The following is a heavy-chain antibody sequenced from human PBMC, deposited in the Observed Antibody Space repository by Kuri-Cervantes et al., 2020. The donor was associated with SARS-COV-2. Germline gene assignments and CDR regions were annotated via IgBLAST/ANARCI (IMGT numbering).Heavy chain of an antibody. CDR1: GFTFSHYA. D-gene: IGHD6-19*01. J-gene: IGHJ5*02. CDR3: AKIAGYNSGWYDD. Sequence: GGSLRLSCGASGFTFSHYAMSWFRQAPGKGLEWVSTITISGLSTHYAYSVKGRFTISRDNSKNTVYLQMNSLRADDTAVYYCAKIAGYNSGWYDDWGQGTLVTVSS. V-gene: IGHV3-23*01. CDR2: ITISGLST.